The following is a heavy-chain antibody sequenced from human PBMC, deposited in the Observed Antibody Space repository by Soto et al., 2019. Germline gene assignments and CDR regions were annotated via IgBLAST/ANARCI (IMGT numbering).Heavy chain of an antibody. Sequence: GESLKISCKGSVYSFTSYWITWVRQMPGKGLEWMGRIDPSDSYANYNPSFQGHVTIFTDKSTNTAYLQWNSLKASDTAMYYCARHPSLAATNFDYWGQGTLVTVSS. J-gene: IGHJ4*02. D-gene: IGHD4-4*01. CDR2: IDPSDSYA. CDR1: VYSFTSYW. CDR3: ARHPSLAATNFDY. V-gene: IGHV5-10-1*01.